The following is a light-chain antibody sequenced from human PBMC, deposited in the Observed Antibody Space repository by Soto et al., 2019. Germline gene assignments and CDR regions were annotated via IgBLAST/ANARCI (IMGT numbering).Light chain of an antibody. CDR2: GTS. Sequence: EIVLTQSPGTLSLSPWERATLSCRASQSVSSSYLAWYQQKPGQAPRLLMYGTSSRATGIPDRFSGSGSGKDFTLTISRLEPEDFAVFYCQQYGTSEIIFGQGTRLEIK. CDR1: QSVSSSY. J-gene: IGKJ5*01. CDR3: QQYGTSEII. V-gene: IGKV3-20*01.